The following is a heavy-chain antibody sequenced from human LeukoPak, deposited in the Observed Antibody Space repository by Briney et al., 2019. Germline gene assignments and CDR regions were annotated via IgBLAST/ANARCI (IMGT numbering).Heavy chain of an antibody. D-gene: IGHD5-24*01. CDR3: TRLGRDGYNFGRYYFER. Sequence: GSLRLSCAASGFTFSSYAMSWVRQPPGKGLEWIGYFYYSGSTNYNPSLKSRVTISVDTSKNHFSLNLTSVSAADTAVYYCTRLGRDGYNFGRYYFERWGQGTLVTVSS. J-gene: IGHJ4*02. V-gene: IGHV4-59*08. CDR1: GFTFSSYA. CDR2: FYYSGST.